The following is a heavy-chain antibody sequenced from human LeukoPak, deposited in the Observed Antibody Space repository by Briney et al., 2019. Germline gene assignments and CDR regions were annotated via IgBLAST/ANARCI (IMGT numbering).Heavy chain of an antibody. CDR2: INPNSGGT. Sequence: ASVKVSCKASGYTFTGYYMHWVRQAPGQGLEWMGWINPNSGGTNYAQKFQGRVTMTRDTSISTAYMELSRLRSDDTAVYYCARSYSSGWFTYYYYMDVWGKGTTVTVSS. CDR3: ARSYSSGWFTYYYYMDV. J-gene: IGHJ6*03. V-gene: IGHV1-2*02. D-gene: IGHD6-19*01. CDR1: GYTFTGYY.